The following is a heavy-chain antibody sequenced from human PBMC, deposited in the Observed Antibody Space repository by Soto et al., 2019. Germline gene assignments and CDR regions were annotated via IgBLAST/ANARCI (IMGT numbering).Heavy chain of an antibody. CDR3: ARSIAVAGTAEYFQH. Sequence: GASVKVSCKASGYTFTSYGISWVRQAPGQGLEWMGWISAYNGNTNYAQKLQGRVTMTTDTSTSTAYMELRSLRSDDTAVYYCARSIAVAGTAEYFQHWGQGTPVTVSS. CDR1: GYTFTSYG. CDR2: ISAYNGNT. D-gene: IGHD6-19*01. J-gene: IGHJ1*01. V-gene: IGHV1-18*01.